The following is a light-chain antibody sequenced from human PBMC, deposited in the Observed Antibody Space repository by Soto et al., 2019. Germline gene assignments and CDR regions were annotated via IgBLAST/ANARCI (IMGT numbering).Light chain of an antibody. V-gene: IGKV1-39*01. CDR1: QNISSY. Sequence: DIQMTQSPASLSASVGDSVTITCRAGQNISSYLNWYQLKPGKAPKLLIYAASSLQSGVPSRFSGSGSGTEFTLTVSSLQPDDFATYYCQQSYSLPFRFGPGTKVDIE. CDR3: QQSYSLPFR. CDR2: AAS. J-gene: IGKJ3*01.